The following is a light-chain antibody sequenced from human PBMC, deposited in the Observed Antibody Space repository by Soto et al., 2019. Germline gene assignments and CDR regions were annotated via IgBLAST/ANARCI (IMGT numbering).Light chain of an antibody. CDR3: QQRSNWPLT. Sequence: EIVLTQSPATLSLSPGERATLSCRASQSVSSSLAWYQQKPGQAPRLLIYDGSKRATGIPARFSGSGSGTDFTLTISSLEPEDFAVYYCQQRSNWPLTFGGGTKVEIK. CDR2: DGS. CDR1: QSVSSS. J-gene: IGKJ4*01. V-gene: IGKV3-11*01.